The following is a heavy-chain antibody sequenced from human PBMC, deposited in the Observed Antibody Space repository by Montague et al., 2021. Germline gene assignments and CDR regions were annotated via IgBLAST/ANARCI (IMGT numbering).Heavy chain of an antibody. CDR2: TNNRGIS. CDR1: GGSLDGFY. Sequence: SETLSLTCAVYGGSLDGFYWTWIRLRQGTGLEWVGETNNRGISSTNTALKGRVTLSAETSKNQFSLRVTVVTAADTAVYFCARYLSGGYDEWGRGTLVTVSS. CDR3: ARYLSGGYDE. D-gene: IGHD5-12*01. V-gene: IGHV4-34*01. J-gene: IGHJ4*02.